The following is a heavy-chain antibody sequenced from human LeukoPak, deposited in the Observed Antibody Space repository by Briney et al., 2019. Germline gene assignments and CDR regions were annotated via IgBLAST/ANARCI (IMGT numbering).Heavy chain of an antibody. CDR2: IYSGGST. D-gene: IGHD1-1*01. CDR1: GFTVSSNY. Sequence: GGSLRLSCAASGFTVSSNYMSWVRQAPGKGLEWVSVIYSGGSTYCADSVKGRFTISRDNSKNTLYLQMNSLRAEDTAVYYCARVGVSGNDVVFDYWGQGTLVTVSS. V-gene: IGHV3-66*01. CDR3: ARVGVSGNDVVFDY. J-gene: IGHJ4*02.